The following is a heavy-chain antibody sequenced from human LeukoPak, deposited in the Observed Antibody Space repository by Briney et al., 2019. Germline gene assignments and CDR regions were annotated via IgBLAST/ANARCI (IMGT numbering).Heavy chain of an antibody. V-gene: IGHV3-13*01. CDR3: AREMSDTVTWGWYFDL. J-gene: IGHJ2*01. CDR2: IGTKGDT. Sequence: GGSLRLSCAASGLSFSSYDMHWVRQATGKGLEWVSAIGTKGDTYYSGSVRGRFTISRENGKNSLYLQMNSLRAGDTAVYYCAREMSDTVTWGWYFDLWGRGTLVTVSS. D-gene: IGHD4-17*01. CDR1: GLSFSSYD.